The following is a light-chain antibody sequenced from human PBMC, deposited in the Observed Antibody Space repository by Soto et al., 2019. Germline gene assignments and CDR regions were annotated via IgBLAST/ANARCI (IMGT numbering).Light chain of an antibody. CDR1: QSVSSSY. V-gene: IGKV3-15*01. CDR3: QQYNNWPS. J-gene: IGKJ5*01. CDR2: DIS. Sequence: EIVMTPSPATLSVSRGERATLSCRASQSVSSSYLAWYQQKPGQAPRLLIYDISNRATGVPARFSGSGSETEFTLTIRSLQSEDFAVYFCQQYNNWPSFGQGTRLENK.